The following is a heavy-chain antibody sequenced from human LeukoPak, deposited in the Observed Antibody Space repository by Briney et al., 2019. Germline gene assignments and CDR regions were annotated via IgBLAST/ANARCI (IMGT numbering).Heavy chain of an antibody. D-gene: IGHD6-19*01. CDR1: GFTFSSYW. V-gene: IGHV3-74*01. Sequence: PGGSLRLSCAASGFTFSSYWMHWVRQAPGKGLVWVSRINSDGSSRSYADSVKGRFTISRDNSKSTLYLQMNSLRAEDTAVYYCTNRLGWYYFDSWGQGTLVTVSS. J-gene: IGHJ4*02. CDR3: TNRLGWYYFDS. CDR2: INSDGSSR.